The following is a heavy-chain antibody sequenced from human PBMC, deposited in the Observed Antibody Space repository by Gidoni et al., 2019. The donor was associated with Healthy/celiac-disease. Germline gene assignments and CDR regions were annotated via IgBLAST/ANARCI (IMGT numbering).Heavy chain of an antibody. CDR3: ARREFGDYGETWYFDL. CDR1: GGSISSSSYY. Sequence: QLQLQESGPGLVKPSETLSLTCTVSGGSISSSSYYWGWIRQPPGKGLEWIGSIYYSGSTYYNPSLKSRVTISVDTSKNQFSLKLSSVTAADTAVYYCARREFGDYGETWYFDLWGRGTLVTVSS. CDR2: IYYSGST. J-gene: IGHJ2*01. D-gene: IGHD4-17*01. V-gene: IGHV4-39*01.